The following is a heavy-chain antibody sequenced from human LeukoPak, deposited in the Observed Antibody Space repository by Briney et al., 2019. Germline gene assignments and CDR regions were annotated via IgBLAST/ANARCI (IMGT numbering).Heavy chain of an antibody. J-gene: IGHJ4*02. D-gene: IGHD2-21*02. CDR3: ARDLRIVVVTGALDY. CDR2: INPSGGST. CDR1: GYTFTSYY. Sequence: ASVKVSCKASGYTFTSYYMHWVRQAPGQGLERMGIINPSGGSTSYAQKFQGRVTMTRDTSTSTVYMELSSLRSEDTAVYYCARDLRIVVVTGALDYWGQGTLVTVSS. V-gene: IGHV1-46*01.